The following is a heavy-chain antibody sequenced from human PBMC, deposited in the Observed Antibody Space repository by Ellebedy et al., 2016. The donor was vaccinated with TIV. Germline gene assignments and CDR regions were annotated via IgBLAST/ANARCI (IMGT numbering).Heavy chain of an antibody. CDR1: GFTFSSYS. CDR3: AKDKSVSGFSFWFFDV. J-gene: IGHJ2*01. D-gene: IGHD3-22*01. CDR2: ISWNSGST. V-gene: IGHV3-9*01. Sequence: SLKISXAASGFTFSSYSMNWVRQAPGKGLEWISGISWNSGSTDYPESVKGRFTITRDNAKNTLYLQMDSLRAEDTALYYCAKDKSVSGFSFWFFDVWGRGTLVTVSS.